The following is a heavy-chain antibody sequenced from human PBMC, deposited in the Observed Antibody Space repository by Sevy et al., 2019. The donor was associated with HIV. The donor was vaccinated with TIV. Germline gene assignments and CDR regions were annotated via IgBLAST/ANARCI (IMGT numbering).Heavy chain of an antibody. Sequence: GGSLRLSCAVSGFNFNIYSMSWVRQAPGKGLEWVSTLSFGCGKINYADSVKGRFIISRDDSKNTLYLQMNSLRAEDTAVYFCAREGCTRPHDYWGQGTLVTV. J-gene: IGHJ4*02. CDR3: AREGCTRPHDY. CDR1: GFNFNIYS. V-gene: IGHV3-23*01. CDR2: LSFGCGKI. D-gene: IGHD2-8*01.